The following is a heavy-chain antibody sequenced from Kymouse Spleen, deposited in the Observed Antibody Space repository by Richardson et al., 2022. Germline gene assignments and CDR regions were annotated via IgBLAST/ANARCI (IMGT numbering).Heavy chain of an antibody. CDR2: IYYSGST. CDR1: GGSISSSSYY. Sequence: QLQLQESGPGLVKPSETLSLTCTVSGGSISSSSYYWGWIRQPPGKGLEWIGSIYYSGSTYYNPSLKSRVTISVDTSKNQFSLKLSSVTAADTAVYYCARGADILTGYHFDYWGQGTLVTVSS. J-gene: IGHJ4*02. V-gene: IGHV4-39*01. D-gene: IGHD3-9*01. CDR3: ARGADILTGYHFDY.